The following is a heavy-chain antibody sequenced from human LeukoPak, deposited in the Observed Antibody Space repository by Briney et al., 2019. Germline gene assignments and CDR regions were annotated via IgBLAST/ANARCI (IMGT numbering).Heavy chain of an antibody. D-gene: IGHD1-26*01. CDR3: ARDLSTLGAHDFDY. CDR1: GGTFSSYA. Sequence: SVKVSCKASGGTFSSYAISWVRQAPGQGLEWMGGIIPIFGTANYAQKLQGRVTMTTDTSTSTAYMELRSLRSDDTAVYYCARDLSTLGAHDFDYWGQGTLVTVSS. V-gene: IGHV1-69*05. CDR2: IIPIFGTA. J-gene: IGHJ4*02.